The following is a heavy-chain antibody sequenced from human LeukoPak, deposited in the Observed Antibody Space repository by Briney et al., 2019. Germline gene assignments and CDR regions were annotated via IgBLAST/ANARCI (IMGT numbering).Heavy chain of an antibody. CDR3: VRDLNSLQASWNGHDAFDI. CDR2: ISSSGTTI. J-gene: IGHJ3*02. V-gene: IGHV3-11*01. Sequence: PGGSLRLSCAASGFIFSDYYMSWIRQAPGKGLEWLSYISSSGTTIYYADSVKGRFTISRDNAKNSLYLEMNSLRAEDSAVYYCVRDLNSLQASWNGHDAFDIWRQGTKVTVSS. CDR1: GFIFSDYY. D-gene: IGHD1-1*01.